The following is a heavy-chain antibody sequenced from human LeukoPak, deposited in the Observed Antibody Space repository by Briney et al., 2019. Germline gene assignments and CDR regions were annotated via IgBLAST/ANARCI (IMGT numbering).Heavy chain of an antibody. CDR1: GFTFSGDT. Sequence: GGSLRLSCAASGFTFSGDTMSCVRQSPGRGMEWVSAVTGRGDDTDSADSVKGRFTVSRDNSRNTLYLQINSLRVEDTAVYYCAKSSGDCPGPFDYWGQGTLVTVSS. CDR3: AKSSGDCPGPFDY. CDR2: VTGRGDDT. J-gene: IGHJ4*02. D-gene: IGHD2-21*02. V-gene: IGHV3-23*01.